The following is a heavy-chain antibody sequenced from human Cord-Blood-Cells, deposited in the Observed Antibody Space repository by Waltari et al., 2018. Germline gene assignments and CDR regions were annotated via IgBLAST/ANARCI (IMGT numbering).Heavy chain of an antibody. D-gene: IGHD6-13*01. Sequence: QVQLVQSGAEVKQPGASVKVSCKPSGYTFTGYYINWVRPAPGQGLEWMGWINPNSGGTNYAQKFQGWVTMTRDTAISTAYMELSRLRSDDTAVYYCARRPDVSSWSPLDYWGQGTLVTVSS. CDR2: INPNSGGT. CDR3: ARRPDVSSWSPLDY. CDR1: GYTFTGYY. J-gene: IGHJ4*02. V-gene: IGHV1-2*04.